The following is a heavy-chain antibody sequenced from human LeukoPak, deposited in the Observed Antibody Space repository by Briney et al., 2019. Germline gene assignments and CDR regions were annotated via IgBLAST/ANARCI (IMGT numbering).Heavy chain of an antibody. V-gene: IGHV3-21*01. CDR2: ISSSSSYI. CDR1: GFTFSSYA. Sequence: PGGSLRLSCAASGFTFSSYAMSWVRQAPGKGLEWVSSISSSSSYIYYADSVKGRFTISRDNAKNSLYLQMNSLRAEDTAVYYCARDEVSADYYGMDVWGQGTTVTVSS. CDR3: ARDEVSADYYGMDV. D-gene: IGHD1-14*01. J-gene: IGHJ6*02.